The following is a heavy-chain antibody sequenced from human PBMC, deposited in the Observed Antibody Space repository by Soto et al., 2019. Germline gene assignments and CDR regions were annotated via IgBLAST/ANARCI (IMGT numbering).Heavy chain of an antibody. V-gene: IGHV1-69*06. CDR2: IIPIFGTA. J-gene: IGHJ4*02. D-gene: IGHD3-22*01. Sequence: ASVKVSCKASGGTFSSYAISWVRQAPGEGLEWMGGIIPIFGTANYAQKFQGRVTITADKSTSTAYMELSSLRSEDTAVYYCARDSFYSSGYYYSYYFDYWGQGTLVTVSS. CDR1: GGTFSSYA. CDR3: ARDSFYSSGYYYSYYFDY.